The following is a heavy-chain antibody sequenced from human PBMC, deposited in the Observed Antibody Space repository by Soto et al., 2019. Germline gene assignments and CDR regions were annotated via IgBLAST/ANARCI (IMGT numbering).Heavy chain of an antibody. CDR2: INPNSGGT. J-gene: IGHJ5*02. CDR1: GYTFTGYY. CDR3: AVLYDFWSGYPPFDP. V-gene: IGHV1-2*02. Sequence: ASVKVSCKASGYTFTGYYMHWVRQAPGQGLEWMGWINPNSGGTNYAQKFQGRVTMTRDTSISTAYMELSRLRSDDTAVYYCAVLYDFWSGYPPFDPWGQGTLVTVSS. D-gene: IGHD3-3*01.